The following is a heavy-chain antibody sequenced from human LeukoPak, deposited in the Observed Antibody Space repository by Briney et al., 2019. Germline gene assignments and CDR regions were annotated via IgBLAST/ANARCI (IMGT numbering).Heavy chain of an antibody. D-gene: IGHD4-17*01. CDR2: ISSSGSYI. V-gene: IGHV3-21*01. CDR1: GFTFSIYS. J-gene: IGHJ4*02. Sequence: GGSLRLSCAASGFTFSIYSMDWVRQAPGKGLEWVSSISSSGSYIYYADSVKGRFTISRDNAKNSLYLQMNSLRAEDTAVYYCARDDYGVLYYFDYWGQGTLVTVSS. CDR3: ARDDYGVLYYFDY.